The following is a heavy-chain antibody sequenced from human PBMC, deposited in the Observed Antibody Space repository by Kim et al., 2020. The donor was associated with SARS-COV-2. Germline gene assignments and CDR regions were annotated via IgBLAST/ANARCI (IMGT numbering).Heavy chain of an antibody. J-gene: IGHJ5*02. V-gene: IGHV4-30-4*01. CDR1: GGSISSGDYY. Sequence: SETLSLTCTVSGGSISSGDYYWSWIRQPPGKGLEWIGYIYYSGSTYYNPSLKSRVTISVDTSKNQFSLKLSSVTAADTAVYYCARDRRNVRYYDFWSGSDNWFDPWGQGTLVTVSS. D-gene: IGHD3-3*01. CDR3: ARDRRNVRYYDFWSGSDNWFDP. CDR2: IYYSGST.